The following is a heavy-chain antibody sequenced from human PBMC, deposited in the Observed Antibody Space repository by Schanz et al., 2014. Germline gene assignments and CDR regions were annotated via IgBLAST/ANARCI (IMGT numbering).Heavy chain of an antibody. Sequence: DEQLVESGGGLVQPGGSLRLSCSASGFSFSTFTMNWFRQAPGKWLEWVSYISEGSGTIYYADSVKGRFTISRDESKNSVYLQMNSLQTDDTAVYYCFSMHYGNSVYWGQGTLVTVSS. CDR1: GFSFSTFT. J-gene: IGHJ4*02. CDR3: FSMHYGNSVY. V-gene: IGHV3-48*01. CDR2: ISEGSGTI. D-gene: IGHD3-3*02.